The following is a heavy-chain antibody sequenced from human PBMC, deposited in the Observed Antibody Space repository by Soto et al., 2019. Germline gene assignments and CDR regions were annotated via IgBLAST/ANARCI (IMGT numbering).Heavy chain of an antibody. J-gene: IGHJ6*02. CDR3: VGWLLYGYYYYGMDV. D-gene: IGHD3-3*01. CDR1: GGSFSGYY. Sequence: PSETLSLTCAVYGGSFSGYYWSWIRQPPGKGLEWIGEINHSGSTNYNPSLKSRVTISVDTSKNQFSLKLSSVTAADTSLYYCVGWLLYGYYYYGMDVWGQGTTVTVSS. V-gene: IGHV4-34*01. CDR2: INHSGST.